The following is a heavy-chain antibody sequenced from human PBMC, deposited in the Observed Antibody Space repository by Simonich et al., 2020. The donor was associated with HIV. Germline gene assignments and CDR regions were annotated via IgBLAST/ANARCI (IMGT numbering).Heavy chain of an antibody. J-gene: IGHJ4*02. CDR2: INPKSGGT. D-gene: IGHD6-6*01. CDR3: ARTLTSDGGNY. Sequence: QVQLVQSGAEVKKPGASVKVSCKASGYTFTGYHIHWVRQAPGQGLEWRGWINPKSGGTNYAQKFQGRVTMTSDTSISTAYMELSSLTSDDTAVYYCARTLTSDGGNYWGQGTLVTVSS. CDR1: GYTFTGYH. V-gene: IGHV1-2*02.